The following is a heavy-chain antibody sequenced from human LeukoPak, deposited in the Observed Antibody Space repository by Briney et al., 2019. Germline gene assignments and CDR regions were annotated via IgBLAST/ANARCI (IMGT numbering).Heavy chain of an antibody. V-gene: IGHV4-39*07. Sequence: SETLSLTCTVPGGSISNGSDYWGWIRQPPGKGLRWIGNIYHSGSTYYNPSLESRVTISVDTSKNQFSLKLSSVTAADTAVYYCARGGYSYGNGMDVWGQGTTVTVSS. J-gene: IGHJ6*02. CDR3: ARGGYSYGNGMDV. CDR1: GGSISNGSDY. D-gene: IGHD5-18*01. CDR2: IYHSGST.